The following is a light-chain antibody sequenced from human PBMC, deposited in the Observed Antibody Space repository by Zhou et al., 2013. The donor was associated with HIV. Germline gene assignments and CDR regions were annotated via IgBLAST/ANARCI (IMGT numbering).Light chain of an antibody. J-gene: IGKJ1*01. V-gene: IGKV1-5*03. CDR1: QSISSW. CDR3: QQYNSYST. Sequence: DIQLTQSPSTLSASMRDRVTITCRASQSISSWLAWYQQKPGKAPKLLIYKASSLESGVPSRFSGSGSGTEFTLTISSLQPDDFATYYCQQYNSYSTFGQGTKVEIK. CDR2: KAS.